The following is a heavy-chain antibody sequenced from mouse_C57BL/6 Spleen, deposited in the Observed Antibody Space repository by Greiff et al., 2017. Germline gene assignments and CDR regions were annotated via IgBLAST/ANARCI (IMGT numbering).Heavy chain of an antibody. CDR1: GYTFTEYT. CDR3: ARHEEDGTRAWFAY. Sequence: VQLQQSGAELVKPGASVKLSCKASGYTFTEYTIHLVKQRSGQVFEWIGWFYPGSGSIKYNEKFKDKATLTADKASSTVDMELSRLTAADSAVYFCARHEEDGTRAWFAYWGQGSLVTVSA. J-gene: IGHJ3*01. D-gene: IGHD3-3*01. CDR2: FYPGSGSI. V-gene: IGHV1-62-2*01.